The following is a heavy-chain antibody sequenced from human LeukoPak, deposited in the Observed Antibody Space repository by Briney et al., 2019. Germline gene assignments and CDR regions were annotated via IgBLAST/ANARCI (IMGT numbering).Heavy chain of an antibody. CDR1: GFTFSSYA. CDR3: TRDFDFSSAI. D-gene: IGHD3-3*01. Sequence: GGSLRLSCAASGFTFSSYAMSWVRQAPGKGLVWVSRISPDGSTTGHADSMKGRFTTSRDNAKNTLFLQMNSLRAEDTAVYYCTRDFDFSSAIWGQGTLVTVSS. CDR2: ISPDGSTT. V-gene: IGHV3-74*01. J-gene: IGHJ4*02.